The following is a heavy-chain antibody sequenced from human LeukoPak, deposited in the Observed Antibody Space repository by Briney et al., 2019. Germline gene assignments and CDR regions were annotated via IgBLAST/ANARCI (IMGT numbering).Heavy chain of an antibody. V-gene: IGHV4-4*07. CDR2: IYTSGST. CDR1: GGSISSYY. Sequence: SETLSLTCTVSGGSISSYYWSWIRQPAGKGLEWIGRIYTSGSTNYNPSLKSRVTMSVDTSKNQFSLKLSSVTAADTAVYYCARDKSYYYDSSGYSLDAFDIWGQGTMVTVSS. D-gene: IGHD3-22*01. J-gene: IGHJ3*02. CDR3: ARDKSYYYDSSGYSLDAFDI.